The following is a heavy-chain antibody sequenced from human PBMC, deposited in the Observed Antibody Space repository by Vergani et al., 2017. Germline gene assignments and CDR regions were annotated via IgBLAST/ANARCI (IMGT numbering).Heavy chain of an antibody. J-gene: IGHJ3*02. CDR3: ARGEHVRFGDPTAFDI. Sequence: VQLVESGGGLVQPGGSLRLSCAASGFTFSSHEMNWVRQAPGKGLEWVSYISSSGSTLYYADSVKGRFTISRDNAKNSLYLQMNSLRAEDTAVYYCARGEHVRFGDPTAFDIWGQGTMVTVSS. V-gene: IGHV3-48*03. CDR1: GFTFSSHE. D-gene: IGHD3-10*01. CDR2: ISSSGSTL.